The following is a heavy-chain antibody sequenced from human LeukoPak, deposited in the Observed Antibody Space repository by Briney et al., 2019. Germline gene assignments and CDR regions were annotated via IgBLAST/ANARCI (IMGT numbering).Heavy chain of an antibody. CDR1: GGSISSSAFY. CDR2: IHYSGYM. J-gene: IGHJ4*02. Sequence: ASETLSLTCSVSGGSISSSAFYWGWIRQTPGKGLEWIGSIHYSGYMYDNPSLKSRVTISVDTSRNQFSLKLSSVTAADTAVYYCARDILSEPMIVVVITGPEGYFDYWGQGTLVTVSS. D-gene: IGHD3-22*01. CDR3: ARDILSEPMIVVVITGPEGYFDY. V-gene: IGHV4-39*07.